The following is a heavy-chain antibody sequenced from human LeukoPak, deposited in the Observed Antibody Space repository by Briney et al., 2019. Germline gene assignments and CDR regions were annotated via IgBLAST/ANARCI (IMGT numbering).Heavy chain of an antibody. Sequence: ASVKVSCKASGYTFTAYYIHWVRQAPGQGLEWMAWIDPNSGDTWSAPLFQGRVTMTRDTSITTAYMELSSLRSEDTAVYYCASPGGHYDSSGYGGAFDIWGQGTMVTVSS. V-gene: IGHV1-2*02. D-gene: IGHD3-22*01. J-gene: IGHJ3*02. CDR2: IDPNSGDT. CDR3: ASPGGHYDSSGYGGAFDI. CDR1: GYTFTAYY.